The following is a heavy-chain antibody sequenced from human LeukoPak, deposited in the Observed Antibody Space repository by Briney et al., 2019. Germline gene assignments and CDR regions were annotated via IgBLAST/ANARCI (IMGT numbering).Heavy chain of an antibody. J-gene: IGHJ6*02. V-gene: IGHV3-30*18. CDR2: ISYDGGNK. CDR1: GFTFSSYG. Sequence: PGRSLRLSCAASGFTFSSYGMHWVRQAPGKGLEWVAVISYDGGNKYYADSVKGRFTISRDNSKNTLYLQMNSLRAEDTAVYYCAKDQAGNTMVRGVIIKAYYYYYGMDVWGQGTTVTVSS. D-gene: IGHD3-10*01. CDR3: AKDQAGNTMVRGVIIKAYYYYYGMDV.